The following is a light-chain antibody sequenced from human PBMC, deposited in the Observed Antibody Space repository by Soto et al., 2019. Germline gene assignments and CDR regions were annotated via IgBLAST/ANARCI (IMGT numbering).Light chain of an antibody. Sequence: VLTQSPLSSPVTLGQPASISCRSSQSLVYSDGNTYLSWLQQRPGQPPRLLIYQVSNRFSGVPDRFSGGGAGTDFTLKIIMVEAEDVGVYSCIQFSHFPRTFGQGIKVEIK. CDR3: IQFSHFPRT. V-gene: IGKV2-24*01. CDR1: QSLVYSDGNTY. CDR2: QVS. J-gene: IGKJ1*01.